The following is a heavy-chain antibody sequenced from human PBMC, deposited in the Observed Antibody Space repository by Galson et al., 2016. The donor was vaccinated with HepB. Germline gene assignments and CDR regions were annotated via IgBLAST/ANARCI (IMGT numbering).Heavy chain of an antibody. D-gene: IGHD4-23*01. J-gene: IGHJ6*02. CDR3: ATSDSGGDTFVDV. V-gene: IGHV3-48*02. Sequence: SLRLSCAASGFTFSRYEMNWVRQAPGKGLEWVSYISRGSGTIYYADSVRGRFTVSRDNARNSLYLQMNSLRDEDTAVYYCATSDSGGDTFVDVWGQGTTVIVTS. CDR1: GFTFSRYE. CDR2: ISRGSGTI.